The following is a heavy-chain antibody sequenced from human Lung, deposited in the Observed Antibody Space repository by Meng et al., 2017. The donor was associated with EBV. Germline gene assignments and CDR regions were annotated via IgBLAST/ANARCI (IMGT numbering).Heavy chain of an antibody. D-gene: IGHD4-17*01. CDR1: GGSISSGVYY. CDR2: IYYSGST. Sequence: QVQLQESCPGLVQPSQTLSLTCTVSGGSISSGVYYWSWIRQPPGKGLEWIGYIYYSGSTYSNASLKSRVTISIDRSKNQFSLKLSSVTAADTAVYYCARDRKHYGERGWFDPWGQGTLVTVSS. J-gene: IGHJ5*02. V-gene: IGHV4-30-4*01. CDR3: ARDRKHYGERGWFDP.